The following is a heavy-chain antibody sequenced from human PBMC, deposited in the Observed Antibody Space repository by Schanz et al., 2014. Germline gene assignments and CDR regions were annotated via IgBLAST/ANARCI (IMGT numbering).Heavy chain of an antibody. V-gene: IGHV1-18*01. D-gene: IGHD4-17*01. CDR2: ISNYNGNT. J-gene: IGHJ4*02. Sequence: TFGNYGISWLRQAPGRGLEWMGWISNYNGNTNYAQKFQGRVTMTTDTSTSTAHMEVRSLRSDDTAVYHCGRGYGDYVQPLDCCRQGTLVTVFS. CDR1: TFGNYG. CDR3: GRGYGDYVQPLDC.